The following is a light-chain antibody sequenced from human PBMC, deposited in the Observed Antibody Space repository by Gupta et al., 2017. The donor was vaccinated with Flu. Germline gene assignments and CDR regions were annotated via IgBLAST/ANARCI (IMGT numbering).Light chain of an antibody. Sequence: PSFLSASVGDRVTITCRASQDITIYLAWYQQKPGKAPKLLIYDISTLQGGVPSRFSGSGSGTEFTLTISSLQPEDFATYYCQQVHTYPLTFGGGTKVDIK. J-gene: IGKJ4*01. V-gene: IGKV1-9*01. CDR1: QDITIY. CDR3: QQVHTYPLT. CDR2: DIS.